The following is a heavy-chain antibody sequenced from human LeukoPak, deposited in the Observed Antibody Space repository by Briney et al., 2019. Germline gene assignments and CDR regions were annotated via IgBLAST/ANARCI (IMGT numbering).Heavy chain of an antibody. V-gene: IGHV4-38-2*02. J-gene: IGHJ4*02. CDR1: GYSISSGYY. D-gene: IGHD6-19*01. CDR3: ARWHGSGWYQFEY. Sequence: SETLSLTCTVSGYSISSGYYWGWIRQPPGKGLEWIGSIYHSGSTYYNPSLKSRVTISVDTSKNQFSLKLSSVTAADTAVYYCARWHGSGWYQFEYWGQGTLVTVSS. CDR2: IYHSGST.